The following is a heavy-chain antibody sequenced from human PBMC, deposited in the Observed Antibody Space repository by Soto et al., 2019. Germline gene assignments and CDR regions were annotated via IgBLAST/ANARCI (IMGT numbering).Heavy chain of an antibody. Sequence: GESLKISCKGSGYSFTSYWIGWVRQMPGEGLEWMGIICPGDSGTRYSPSFQGQVTISADKSINTAYLQWSSLEASDTAMYYCARHYTLSSSVDYWGHGTLVTVSS. V-gene: IGHV5-51*01. CDR1: GYSFTSYW. CDR3: ARHYTLSSSVDY. J-gene: IGHJ4*01. CDR2: ICPGDSGT. D-gene: IGHD2-15*01.